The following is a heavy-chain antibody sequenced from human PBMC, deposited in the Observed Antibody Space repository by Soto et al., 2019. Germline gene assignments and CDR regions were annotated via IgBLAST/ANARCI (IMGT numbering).Heavy chain of an antibody. Sequence: SETLSLTCAVYGGSFSGYYWSWIRQPPGKGLEWIGEINHSGSTNYNPSLKSRVTISVDTSKNQFSLKLSSVTAADTAVYYCVVQVYYYGMDVWGQGTTVTVSS. J-gene: IGHJ6*02. CDR3: VVQVYYYGMDV. V-gene: IGHV4-34*01. CDR2: INHSGST. CDR1: GGSFSGYY.